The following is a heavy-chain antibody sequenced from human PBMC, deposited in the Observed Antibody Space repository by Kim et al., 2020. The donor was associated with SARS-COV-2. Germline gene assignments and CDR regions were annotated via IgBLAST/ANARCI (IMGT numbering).Heavy chain of an antibody. D-gene: IGHD4-17*01. CDR3: AREGATVTARAFDI. V-gene: IGHV3-7*01. Sequence: VDSVKDRFTISRDNTKNSLYLQMNSLRAEDTAVYFCAREGATVTARAFDIWGQGTVVTVSS. J-gene: IGHJ3*02.